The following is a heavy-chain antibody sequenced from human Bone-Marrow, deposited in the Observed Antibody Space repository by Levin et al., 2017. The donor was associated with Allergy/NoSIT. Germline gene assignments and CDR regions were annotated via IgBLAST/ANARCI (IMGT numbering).Heavy chain of an antibody. CDR3: ASHILTGTTADAFGV. CDR2: ISVSSSTE. Sequence: GGSLRLSCAASGFTFRDYYMSWIRQAPGKGLEWISYISVSSSTEYYADSVEGRFTISRDDARDSLYLQMNSLRAEDTAVYYCASHILTGTTADAFGVWGQETLVTVSS. CDR1: GFTFRDYY. V-gene: IGHV3-11*01. D-gene: IGHD1-20*01. J-gene: IGHJ3*01.